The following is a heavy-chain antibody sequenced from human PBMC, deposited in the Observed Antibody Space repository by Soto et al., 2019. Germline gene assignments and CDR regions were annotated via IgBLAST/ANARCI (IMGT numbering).Heavy chain of an antibody. D-gene: IGHD4-17*01. CDR1: GFTFNTYS. J-gene: IGHJ4*02. Sequence: DVQLVESGGGLVKPGGSLRLSCAASGFTFNTYSMSWVRQAPGKGLEWVSSISASTKYIYYPESVKGRFTVSRDNAKNSMSLQMNSLRAEDTAVYYCVRKHGDYDYWGQGALVTVSS. CDR2: ISASTKYI. V-gene: IGHV3-21*01. CDR3: VRKHGDYDY.